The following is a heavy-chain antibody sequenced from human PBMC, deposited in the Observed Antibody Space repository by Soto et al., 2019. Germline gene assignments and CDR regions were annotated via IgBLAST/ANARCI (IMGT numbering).Heavy chain of an antibody. D-gene: IGHD6-13*01. J-gene: IGHJ6*02. V-gene: IGHV1-18*01. Sequence: ASVKVSCKASGYTFTSYGISWVRQAPGQGLEWMGWISAYNGNTNYAQKLQGRVTMTTDTSTSTAYMELRSLRSDDTAVYYFARLQSGIAAAGTTYYYYYGMDVWGQGTTVTGSS. CDR2: ISAYNGNT. CDR1: GYTFTSYG. CDR3: ARLQSGIAAAGTTYYYYYGMDV.